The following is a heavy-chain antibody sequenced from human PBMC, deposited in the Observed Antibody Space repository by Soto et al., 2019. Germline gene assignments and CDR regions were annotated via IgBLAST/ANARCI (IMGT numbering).Heavy chain of an antibody. V-gene: IGHV3-23*01. Sequence: PGGSLRLSCAASGFTFSTYAMSWVRQAPGKGLEWVSAISGGGDNTYYADSVRGRFTLSRDNSKNTLYLQMNSLRAEDTAVYYCAKPQTGLGYYCFDSWGQGTLVTVSS. CDR2: ISGGGDNT. CDR3: AKPQTGLGYYCFDS. CDR1: GFTFSTYA. J-gene: IGHJ4*02. D-gene: IGHD3-22*01.